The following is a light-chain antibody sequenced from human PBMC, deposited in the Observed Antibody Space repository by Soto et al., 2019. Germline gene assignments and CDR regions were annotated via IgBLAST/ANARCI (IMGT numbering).Light chain of an antibody. J-gene: IGKJ1*01. V-gene: IGKV1-5*01. CDR3: QQYDSVLGT. Sequence: DIQMTQSPATLSASVRDSVTITCRASQSISHWLAWYQQKPGKAPKFLIYDASSLESGVPSRFSGSGSGTEFTLTISSLQPDDFATYYCQQYDSVLGTFGPGAKVDIK. CDR2: DAS. CDR1: QSISHW.